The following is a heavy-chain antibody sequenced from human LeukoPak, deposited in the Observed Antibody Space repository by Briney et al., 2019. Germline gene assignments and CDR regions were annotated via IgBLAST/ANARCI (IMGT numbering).Heavy chain of an antibody. J-gene: IGHJ5*02. Sequence: ASVKVSCKASGYTFTGYYMHWVRQAPGQGPEWMGWINPNSGGTNYAQKFQGRVTMTRDTSISTAYMELSRLRSDDTAVYYCAREWPRLRWWFDPWGQGTLVTVSS. CDR2: INPNSGGT. CDR3: AREWPRLRWWFDP. D-gene: IGHD5-12*01. CDR1: GYTFTGYY. V-gene: IGHV1-2*02.